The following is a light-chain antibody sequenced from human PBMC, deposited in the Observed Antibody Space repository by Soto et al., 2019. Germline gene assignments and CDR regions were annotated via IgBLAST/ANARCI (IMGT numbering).Light chain of an antibody. Sequence: DIQMTQSPSILSASVGDRVTITCRASQSISSWLAWFQQMPGKAPNLLIYKASNLQSGVPSRFSGSGSGTDFTLTITSLQPDDFATYCCQQYHSYPWTFGQGTRVDVK. CDR2: KAS. V-gene: IGKV1-5*03. CDR1: QSISSW. J-gene: IGKJ1*01. CDR3: QQYHSYPWT.